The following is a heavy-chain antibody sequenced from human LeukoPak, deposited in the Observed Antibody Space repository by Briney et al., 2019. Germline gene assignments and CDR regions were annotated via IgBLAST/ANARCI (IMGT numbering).Heavy chain of an antibody. CDR3: ARGEMATIHAAFDI. Sequence: SETLSLTCAVSGGSISSSNLWSLVRQPPGKGLEWIGEIYHSGSTNYNPSLKSRVTISVDKSKNQFSLKLSSVTAADTAVYYCARGEMATIHAAFDIWGQGTMVTVSS. V-gene: IGHV4-4*02. D-gene: IGHD5-24*01. J-gene: IGHJ3*02. CDR2: IYHSGST. CDR1: GGSISSSNL.